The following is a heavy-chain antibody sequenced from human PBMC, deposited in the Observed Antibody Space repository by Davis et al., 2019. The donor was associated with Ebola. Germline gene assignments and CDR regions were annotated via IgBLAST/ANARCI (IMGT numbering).Heavy chain of an antibody. Sequence: SETLSLTCSVSGFSISGGYYWGWIRQPPGKGLEWIGYIYYSGSTNYNPSLKSRVTISVDTSKNQFSLKLSSVTAADTAIYYCAKDTSNIWFDIGGQGTMVTVSS. D-gene: IGHD1-26*01. CDR1: GFSISGGYY. J-gene: IGHJ3*02. CDR2: IYYSGST. CDR3: AKDTSNIWFDI. V-gene: IGHV4-61*08.